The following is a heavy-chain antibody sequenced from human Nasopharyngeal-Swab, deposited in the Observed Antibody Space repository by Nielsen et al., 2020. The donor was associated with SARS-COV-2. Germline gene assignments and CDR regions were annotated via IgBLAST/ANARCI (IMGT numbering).Heavy chain of an antibody. D-gene: IGHD3-22*01. Sequence: GESLKIPCAASGFTFSSYGMHWVRQAPGKGLEWVAVISYDGSNKYYADSVKGRFTISRDNSKNTLYLQMNSLRAEDTAVYYCANGGRYYYDSSGYPDPFWYYYYGMDVWGQGTTVTVSS. CDR2: ISYDGSNK. CDR1: GFTFSSYG. J-gene: IGHJ6*02. V-gene: IGHV3-30*18. CDR3: ANGGRYYYDSSGYPDPFWYYYYGMDV.